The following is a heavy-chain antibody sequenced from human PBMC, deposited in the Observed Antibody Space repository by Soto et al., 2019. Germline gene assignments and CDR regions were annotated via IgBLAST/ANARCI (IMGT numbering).Heavy chain of an antibody. CDR3: ARWSSLDY. Sequence: PGGSLRLSCAASGFSFGSYALSWVRQAPGKGLEWVSTISGSDGKTFYADSVKGRFPISRDTSQNTLYLQMNSLRADDTAIYYCARWSSLDYWGHGTRVTVSS. CDR1: GFSFGSYA. V-gene: IGHV3-23*01. CDR2: ISGSDGKT. D-gene: IGHD3-10*01. J-gene: IGHJ4*01.